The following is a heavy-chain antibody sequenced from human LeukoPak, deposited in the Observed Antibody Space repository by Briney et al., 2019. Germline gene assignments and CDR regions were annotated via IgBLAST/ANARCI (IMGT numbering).Heavy chain of an antibody. CDR1: GFTFNSHG. D-gene: IGHD3-22*01. CDR2: ISSRGDYI. J-gene: IGHJ5*02. Sequence: GGSLRLSCAVSGFTFNSHGMSWIRQAPGKGLEWVSSISSRGDYIYYADSVKGRFTISRDNSKNTLYLQMNSLRAEDTAVYYCAKASITMTWNWFDPWGQGTLVTVSS. V-gene: IGHV3-23*01. CDR3: AKASITMTWNWFDP.